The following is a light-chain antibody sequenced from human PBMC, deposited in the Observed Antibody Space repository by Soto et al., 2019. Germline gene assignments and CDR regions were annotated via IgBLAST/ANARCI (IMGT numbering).Light chain of an antibody. CDR2: GAS. V-gene: IGKV3-15*01. CDR3: QQYNTYSSLT. J-gene: IGKJ4*01. CDR1: QSVNNR. Sequence: EIVMTQSPAILSVSPGERATLSCRASQSVNNRLAWYQQRPGQAPRLLIFGASTRASGIPARFSGSGSGTEFTLTISSLQSEDFATYYCQQYNTYSSLTFGGGTKVEIK.